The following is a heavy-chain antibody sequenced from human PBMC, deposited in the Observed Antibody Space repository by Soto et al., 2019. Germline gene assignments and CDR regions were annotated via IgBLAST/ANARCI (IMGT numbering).Heavy chain of an antibody. J-gene: IGHJ5*02. V-gene: IGHV1-69*06. CDR1: GGTFSSYA. CDR2: IIPIFGTA. Sequence: QVQLVQSGAEVTKPGSSVKVSCKASGGTFSSYAISWVRQAPGQGLEWMGGIIPIFGTANYAQKFQDRVTITADKSTSTAYMELSSLRSEYTAVYYCARLPPPVSVWVVIYNWFDPWGQGTLVTVST. CDR3: ARLPPPVSVWVVIYNWFDP. D-gene: IGHD3-22*01.